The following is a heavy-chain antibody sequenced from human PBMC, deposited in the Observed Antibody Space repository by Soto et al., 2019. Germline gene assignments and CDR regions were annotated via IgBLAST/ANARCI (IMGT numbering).Heavy chain of an antibody. V-gene: IGHV4-39*01. CDR1: GGSISSSSYY. D-gene: IGHD3-9*01. CDR2: IYYSGST. Sequence: SETLSLTCTVSGGSISSSSYYWGWIRQPPGKGLEWIGSIYYSGSTYYNPSLKSRVTISVNTSKNQFSLKLSSVTAADTAVYYCARLQGLDILTVNYYMDGWGKGTTVTVSS. J-gene: IGHJ6*03. CDR3: ARLQGLDILTVNYYMDG.